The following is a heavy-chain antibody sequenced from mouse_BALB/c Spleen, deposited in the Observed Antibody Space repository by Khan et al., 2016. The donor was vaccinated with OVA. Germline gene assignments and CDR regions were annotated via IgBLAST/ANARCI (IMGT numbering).Heavy chain of an antibody. CDR3: ARLEDI. V-gene: IGHV2-9*02. Sequence: QVRLQQSGPGLVAPSQSLSISCTVSGFSLTSYGVHWVRQPPGKGLEWLGVIWAGGSTNYNSALLSRLSISKDNSKSQVFLKMNSLQTEDTAMYYCARLEDIWGQGTTLTVSS. CDR2: IWAGGST. D-gene: IGHD1-3*01. CDR1: GFSLTSYG. J-gene: IGHJ2*01.